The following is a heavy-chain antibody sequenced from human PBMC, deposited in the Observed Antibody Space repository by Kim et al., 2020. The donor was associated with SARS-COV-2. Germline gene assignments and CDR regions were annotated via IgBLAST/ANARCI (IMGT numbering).Heavy chain of an antibody. CDR3: LKIGPGSGGSFDS. Sequence: GGSLRLSCAASGFPFSSYAMSWVRQAPGKGLEWVSGISGSGGSIPYADSVKGRFTISRDNPKNTLYLQMNSLRPEDTAVDYCLKIGPGSGGSFDSWD. D-gene: IGHD2-15*01. J-gene: IGHJ5*01. CDR1: GFPFSSYA. CDR2: ISGSGGSI. V-gene: IGHV3-23*01.